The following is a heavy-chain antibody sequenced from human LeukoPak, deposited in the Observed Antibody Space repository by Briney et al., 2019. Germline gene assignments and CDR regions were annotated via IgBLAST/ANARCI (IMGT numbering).Heavy chain of an antibody. CDR2: ISHSGST. CDR1: GVSIRSEDHY. D-gene: IGHD3-10*01. V-gene: IGHV4-30-4*01. CDR3: VREGISLSFGESLVSNWFDS. J-gene: IGHJ5*01. Sequence: PSQTLSLTCTVSGVSIRSEDHYWGWVRQPPGKGLEYIGYISHSGSTYYKPSLKSRLTVSIDTAKNQFSLRLTSVTTADTAVYYCVREGISLSFGESLVSNWFDSWGQGSLVTVSS.